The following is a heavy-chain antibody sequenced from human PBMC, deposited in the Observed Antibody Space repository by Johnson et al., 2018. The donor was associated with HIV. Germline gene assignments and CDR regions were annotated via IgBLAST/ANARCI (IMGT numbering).Heavy chain of an antibody. CDR2: ISYDGSNK. V-gene: IGHV3-30*04. Sequence: VQLMESGGGVVQPGRSLSLSCAASGFTFSSYAMNWVRQAPGKGLEWVAVISYDGSNKYYADYVKGRFTISRDNSKNTLYLQMNSLRAEDTAVYYCARVDEGWAAFDIWGQGTMVTVSS. CDR1: GFTFSSYA. J-gene: IGHJ3*02. D-gene: IGHD1-26*01. CDR3: ARVDEGWAAFDI.